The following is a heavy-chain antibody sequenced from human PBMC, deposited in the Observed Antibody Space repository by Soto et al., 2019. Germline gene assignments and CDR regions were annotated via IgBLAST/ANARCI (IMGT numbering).Heavy chain of an antibody. J-gene: IGHJ6*02. Sequence: PSETLSLTCTVSGASISRYYWSWIRQSPGKGLEWIGYLYNTGSTIYNPSLKSRVTISVDTSKNQFSLKMNSVTAADTAVYYCARSPGLDSSGYYYYYGMDVWGQGTTVTV. D-gene: IGHD3-22*01. CDR2: LYNTGST. V-gene: IGHV4-59*01. CDR3: ARSPGLDSSGYYYYYGMDV. CDR1: GASISRYY.